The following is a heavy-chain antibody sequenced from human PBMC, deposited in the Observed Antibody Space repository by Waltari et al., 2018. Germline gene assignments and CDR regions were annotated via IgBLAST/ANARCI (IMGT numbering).Heavy chain of an antibody. V-gene: IGHV1-18*01. J-gene: IGHJ3*02. CDR1: GYTFIRYG. D-gene: IGHD4-17*01. CDR2: ISAYNGNT. CDR3: AREGATVTRRGAFDI. Sequence: QVQLVQSGAEVNKPGASVKVSCKASGYTFIRYGIRWVRQAPGQGLEWMGWISAYNGNTNYAQKLQGRVTMTTDTSTSTAYMELRSLRSDDTAVYYCAREGATVTRRGAFDIWGQGTMVTVSS.